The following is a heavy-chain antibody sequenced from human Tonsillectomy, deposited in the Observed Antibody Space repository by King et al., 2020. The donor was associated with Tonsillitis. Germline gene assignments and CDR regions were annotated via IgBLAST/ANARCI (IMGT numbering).Heavy chain of an antibody. J-gene: IGHJ6*02. CDR2: IYPRDSDT. CDR1: GYNFISYW. D-gene: IGHD3-10*01. CDR3: ARPHTLLIWSGEVLVAL. Sequence: QLVQSGAEVKKPGESLRISCEGSGYNFISYWIGWVRQMPGKGLEWMGIIYPRDSDTRYSPSFQGQVTISVDKSISTAYLQWSSLKASDTAMYYCARPHTLLIWSGEVLVALCGQGTTVTVSS. V-gene: IGHV5-51*01.